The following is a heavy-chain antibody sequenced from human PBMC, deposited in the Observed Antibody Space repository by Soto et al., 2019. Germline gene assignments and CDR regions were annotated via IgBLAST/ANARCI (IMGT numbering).Heavy chain of an antibody. CDR3: XXXXXXXXXXXXXLDI. CDR2: ISYDGSNK. J-gene: IGHJ6*02. Sequence: QVQLVESGGGVVQPGRSLRLSCAVSRLTFSSYGMHWXXXXXXXXXXXXAFISYDGSNKYYADSVKGRFTISRDNSKXXXXXXXXXXXXXXXXXXXXXXXXXXXXXXXXXLDIWGQGTTVTVSS. CDR1: RLTFSSYG. V-gene: IGHV3-30*03.